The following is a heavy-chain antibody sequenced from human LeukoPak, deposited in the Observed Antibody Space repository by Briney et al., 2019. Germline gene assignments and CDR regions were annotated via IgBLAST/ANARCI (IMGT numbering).Heavy chain of an antibody. CDR2: IYSGGAT. D-gene: IGHD6-13*01. J-gene: IGHJ4*02. CDR3: AGSAAGPLGY. CDR1: GFSVRTNY. V-gene: IGHV3-66*01. Sequence: GGSLRLSCAAPGFSVRTNYMSWVRQAPGKGLEWVSVIYSGGATHYTDSVKGRFTISRDNSKNTLYLQMNSLRAEDTALYFCAGSAAGPLGYWGQGTLVTVSS.